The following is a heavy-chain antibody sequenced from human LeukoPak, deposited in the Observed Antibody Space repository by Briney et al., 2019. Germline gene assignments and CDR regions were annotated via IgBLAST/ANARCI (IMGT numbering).Heavy chain of an antibody. D-gene: IGHD3-22*01. J-gene: IGHJ4*02. V-gene: IGHV3-33*01. Sequence: GGSLRLSCAASGFTFSSYGMHWVRQAPGKGLEWVAVIWYDGSNKYYADSVKGRFTISRDNSKNTLYLQMNSLRAEDTAVYYCVRDYYDSSGYQLPPDYWGQGTLVTVSS. CDR2: IWYDGSNK. CDR1: GFTFSSYG. CDR3: VRDYYDSSGYQLPPDY.